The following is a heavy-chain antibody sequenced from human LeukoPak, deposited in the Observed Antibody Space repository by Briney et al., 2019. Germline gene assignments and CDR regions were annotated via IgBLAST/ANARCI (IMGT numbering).Heavy chain of an antibody. CDR2: ISYDGSNK. CDR1: GFTFSSYA. J-gene: IGHJ4*02. Sequence: PGGSLRLSCAASGFTFSSYAMHWVRQAPGKGLEWVAVISYDGSNKYYADSVKGRFTISRDNSKNTLYLQMNSLRAEDTAVYYCARVPSSGFDGGWGQGTLVTVSS. D-gene: IGHD6-19*01. CDR3: ARVPSSGFDGG. V-gene: IGHV3-30-3*01.